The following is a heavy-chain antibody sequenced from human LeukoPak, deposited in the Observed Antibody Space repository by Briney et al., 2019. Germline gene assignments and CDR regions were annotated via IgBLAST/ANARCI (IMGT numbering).Heavy chain of an antibody. D-gene: IGHD5-18*01. Sequence: SETLSLTCTVSGGSISSSSYYWGWIRQPPGKGLEWIGSTYYSGSTYYNPSLKSRVTISVDTSKNEFSLELSSVTAADTAVYYCSRVKLSHGYSYGYNPYYFDYWGQGTLVTVSS. CDR3: SRVKLSHGYSYGYNPYYFDY. J-gene: IGHJ4*02. CDR2: TYYSGST. V-gene: IGHV4-39*07. CDR1: GGSISSSSYY.